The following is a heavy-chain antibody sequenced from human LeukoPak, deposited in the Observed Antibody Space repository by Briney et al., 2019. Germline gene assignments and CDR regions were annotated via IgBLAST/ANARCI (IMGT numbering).Heavy chain of an antibody. D-gene: IGHD3-9*01. J-gene: IGHJ6*02. V-gene: IGHV4-38-2*02. CDR1: GHSIINSYY. Sequence: SETLSLTCTVSGHSIINSYYWGWIRQPPGKGLEWIGSIYHTGSTYYNPSLKSRVTISIDTSKNQFSLKLNSVTAADTAVYYCARLDDILTDYGMDVWGQGTTVTVSS. CDR3: ARLDDILTDYGMDV. CDR2: IYHTGST.